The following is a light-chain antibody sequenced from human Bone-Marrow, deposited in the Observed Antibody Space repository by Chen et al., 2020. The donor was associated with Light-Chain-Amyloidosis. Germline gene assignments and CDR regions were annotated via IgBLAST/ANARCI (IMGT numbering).Light chain of an antibody. V-gene: IGLV2-14*03. CDR3: SSYTSTYTLR. Sequence: QSALTQPASVSGSPGQSVTISCTETCSDVGHYNYVAWYQQHPGKAPKILINDVSNRPSGVSNRFSGSKSGNTASLAISGLQAEDEADYYCSSYTSTYTLRFGGGTKLTGL. CDR1: CSDVGHYNY. J-gene: IGLJ2*01. CDR2: DVS.